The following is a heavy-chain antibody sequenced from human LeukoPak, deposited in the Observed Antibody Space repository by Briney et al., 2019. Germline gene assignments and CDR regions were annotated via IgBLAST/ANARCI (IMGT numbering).Heavy chain of an antibody. D-gene: IGHD6-13*01. CDR3: ARYSTYYYYGMDV. J-gene: IGHJ6*02. Sequence: ASVKVSCKASGYTFTSYDINRVRQAPRQALEWMGWMNPNSGNTGYAQKFQGRVTMTRNTYISKAYMELSRLRSEDTAVYYCARYSTYYYYGMDVWGQGTTVSVS. V-gene: IGHV1-8*01. CDR2: MNPNSGNT. CDR1: GYTFTSYD.